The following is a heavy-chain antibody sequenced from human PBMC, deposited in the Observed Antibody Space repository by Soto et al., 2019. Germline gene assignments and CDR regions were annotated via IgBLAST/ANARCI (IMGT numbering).Heavy chain of an antibody. CDR2: ITSAHT. CDR1: GFTFTTDA. V-gene: IGHV3-23*01. J-gene: IGHJ3*02. CDR3: ANGGGGGTPTILGAFDI. D-gene: IGHD3-16*01. Sequence: EGQLLESGGGLVQPGGSLRLSCAASGFTFTTDAMGWVRQAPGKGLDWVSTITSAHTYYAESVEGRFTISRDNSKKTLYPERNRLSPEDTSVDCGANGGGGGTPTILGAFDIWGQGTMVSVS.